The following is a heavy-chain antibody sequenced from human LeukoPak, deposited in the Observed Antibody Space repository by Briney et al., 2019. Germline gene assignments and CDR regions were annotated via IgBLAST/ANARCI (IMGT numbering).Heavy chain of an antibody. CDR3: ASDSGGSYYDILAGYNY. V-gene: IGHV1-69*06. Sequence: SVKVSCKASGGTFTSYAISWVRQAPGQGLEWMGGIIPIFGTTNYAQKFQGRVTITADKSTSTAYMELSSLRSEDTAVYYCASDSGGSYYDILAGYNYWGQGTLVTVSS. CDR1: GGTFTSYA. D-gene: IGHD3-9*01. CDR2: IIPIFGTT. J-gene: IGHJ4*02.